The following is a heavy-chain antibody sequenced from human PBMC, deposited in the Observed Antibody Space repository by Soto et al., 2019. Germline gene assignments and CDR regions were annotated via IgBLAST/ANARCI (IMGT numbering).Heavy chain of an antibody. CDR1: GYTFTGYY. CDR3: ARLGYCSSTSCCAREGYYYGMDV. Sequence: QVQLVQSGAEVKKPGASVKVSCKASGYTFTGYYMHWVRQAPGQGLEWMGWINTNRGGTNYAQKFQGWVTMTRDTSLSTAYMELSRLRSDDTAVYYCARLGYCSSTSCCAREGYYYGMDVWGQGTTVTVSS. V-gene: IGHV1-2*04. CDR2: INTNRGGT. D-gene: IGHD2-2*01. J-gene: IGHJ6*02.